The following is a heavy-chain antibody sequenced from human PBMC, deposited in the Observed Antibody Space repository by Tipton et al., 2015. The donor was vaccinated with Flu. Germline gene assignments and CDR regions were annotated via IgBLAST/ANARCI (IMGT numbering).Heavy chain of an antibody. D-gene: IGHD1-26*01. V-gene: IGHV3-11*01. CDR1: GSSFTAYY. CDR3: ASSSGTTG. CDR2: ISGSGDIT. J-gene: IGHJ4*02. Sequence: SLRLSCAASGSSFTAYYMSWFRPAPGKGLEWVAYISGSGDITHYADSVRGRFTISRDNAKNSLSLQMDSLRGEDTAFYYCASSSGTTGWGQGSLVTGSS.